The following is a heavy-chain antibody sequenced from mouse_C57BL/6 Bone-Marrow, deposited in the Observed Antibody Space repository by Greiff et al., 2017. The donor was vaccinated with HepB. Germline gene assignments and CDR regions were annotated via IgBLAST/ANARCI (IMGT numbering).Heavy chain of an antibody. J-gene: IGHJ1*03. CDR2: IDPETGGT. CDR3: TNPYYYGADFDV. D-gene: IGHD1-1*01. V-gene: IGHV1-15*01. CDR1: GYTFTDYE. Sequence: QVQLQQSGAELVRPGASVTLSCKASGYTFTDYEMHWVKQTPVHGLEWIGAIDPETGGTAYNQKFKGKAILTADKSSSTAYMELRSLTSEDSAVYYCTNPYYYGADFDVWGTGTTVTASS.